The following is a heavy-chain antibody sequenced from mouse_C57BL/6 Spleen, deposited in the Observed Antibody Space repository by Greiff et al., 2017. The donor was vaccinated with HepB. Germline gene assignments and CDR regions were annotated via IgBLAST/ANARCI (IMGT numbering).Heavy chain of an antibody. J-gene: IGHJ1*03. CDR2: ISGGGGNT. CDR3: ARHHDYDEDFDV. D-gene: IGHD2-4*01. V-gene: IGHV5-9*01. CDR1: GFTFSSYT. Sequence: EVKLEESGGGLVKPGGSLKLSCAASGFTFSSYTMSWVRQTPEKRLEWVATISGGGGNTYYPDSVKGRFTISRDNAKNTLYLQMSSLRSEDTALYYCARHHDYDEDFDVWGTGTTVTVSS.